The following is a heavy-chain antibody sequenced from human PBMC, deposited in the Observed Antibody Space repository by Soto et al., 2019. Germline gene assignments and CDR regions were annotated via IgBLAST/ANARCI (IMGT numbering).Heavy chain of an antibody. CDR1: GGSISSGGYY. CDR3: AIHDVDTSIVFDY. CDR2: VHHSGTT. J-gene: IGHJ4*01. D-gene: IGHD5-18*01. V-gene: IGHV4-31*03. Sequence: SETLSLTCSVSGGSISSGGYYWSWLRQHAGTGLEWIGYVHHSGTTFYKSSLRSRVSMSIDTSKNHFSLNLTSVTAADTAIYYYAIHDVDTSIVFDYWGHGYLVTVSS.